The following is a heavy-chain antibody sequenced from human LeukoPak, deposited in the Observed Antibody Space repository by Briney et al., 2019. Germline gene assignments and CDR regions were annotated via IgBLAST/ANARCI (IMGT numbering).Heavy chain of an antibody. J-gene: IGHJ4*02. V-gene: IGHV3-23*01. CDR2: ISNDGGGT. CDR1: GFIFNNYG. Sequence: GSMRLSCAASGFIFNNYGLVWVRQAPGKGLEWVSAISNDGGGTTYADFVKGRFSVSRDNSKNTLFLQMNSLRAEDTALYYCAKGSSGYFFDLWGQGTLVTVSS. D-gene: IGHD3-22*01. CDR3: AKGSSGYFFDL.